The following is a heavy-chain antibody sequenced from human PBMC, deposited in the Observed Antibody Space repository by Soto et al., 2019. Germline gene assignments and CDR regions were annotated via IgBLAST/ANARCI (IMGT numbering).Heavy chain of an antibody. J-gene: IGHJ3*01. CDR2: ISSSGYI. V-gene: IGHV3-21*04. D-gene: IGHD3-22*01. CDR3: AKTRLYDNNDYHRDGFDV. CDR1: GFNFNSYT. Sequence: GGSLRLSCAASGFNFNSYTINWVRQAPGKRLEWLSSISSSGYIFSTDSVRGRFTISRDNAKNSVFLQMNTLRVEDTAVYYCAKTRLYDNNDYHRDGFDVWGPGTVVTVSS.